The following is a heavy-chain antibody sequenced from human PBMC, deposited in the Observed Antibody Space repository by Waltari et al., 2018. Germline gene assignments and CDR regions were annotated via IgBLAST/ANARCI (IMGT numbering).Heavy chain of an antibody. Sequence: EVQLVESGGGLIQPGGSLRLSCAASGFTVSSNYMSWVRQAPGKGLEWVSVIYSGGSTYYADSVKGRFTISRDNSKNTLYLQMNSLRAEDTAVYYCARGLQHYYYGMDVWGQGITVTVSS. V-gene: IGHV3-53*01. D-gene: IGHD2-2*01. CDR3: ARGLQHYYYGMDV. CDR1: GFTVSSNY. J-gene: IGHJ6*02. CDR2: IYSGGST.